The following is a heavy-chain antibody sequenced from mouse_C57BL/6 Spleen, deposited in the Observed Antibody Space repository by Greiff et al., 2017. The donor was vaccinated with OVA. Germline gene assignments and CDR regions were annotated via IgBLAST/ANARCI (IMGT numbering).Heavy chain of an antibody. D-gene: IGHD2-4*01. J-gene: IGHJ3*01. Sequence: VQLKESGGGLVKPGGSLKLSCAASGFTFSDYGMHWVRQAPEKGLEWVAYISSGSSTIYYADTVKGRFTISRDNAKNTLFLQMTSLRSEDTAMYYCARDDYDWFAYWGQGTLVTVSA. CDR3: ARDDYDWFAY. CDR2: ISSGSSTI. V-gene: IGHV5-17*01. CDR1: GFTFSDYG.